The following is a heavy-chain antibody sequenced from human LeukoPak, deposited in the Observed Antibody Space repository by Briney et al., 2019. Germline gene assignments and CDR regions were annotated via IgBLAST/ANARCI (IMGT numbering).Heavy chain of an antibody. V-gene: IGHV1-2*02. D-gene: IGHD3-10*01. CDR3: ATGLTMVRGVTPRD. Sequence: GTSVKVSCKASGYTFTGYYMHWVRQAPGQGLEWMGWINPNSGGTNYAQKFQGRVTMTRDTSISTAYMELSRLRSDDTAVYYCATGLTMVRGVTPRDWGQGTLVTVSS. CDR1: GYTFTGYY. J-gene: IGHJ4*02. CDR2: INPNSGGT.